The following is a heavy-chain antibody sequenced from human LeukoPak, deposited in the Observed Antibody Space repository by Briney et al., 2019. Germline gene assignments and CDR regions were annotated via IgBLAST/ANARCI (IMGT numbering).Heavy chain of an antibody. V-gene: IGHV3-66*01. CDR1: GFTVSSNY. CDR3: ARVGQWLVGGDY. D-gene: IGHD6-19*01. J-gene: IGHJ4*02. CDR2: IYSGGST. Sequence: GGSLRLSCAASGFTVSSNYMSWVRQAPGKGLEWVSVIYSGGSTYYADSVKGRFTISRDNSKNTLYLQMNSLRAEDTAAYYCARVGQWLVGGDYWGQGTLVTVSS.